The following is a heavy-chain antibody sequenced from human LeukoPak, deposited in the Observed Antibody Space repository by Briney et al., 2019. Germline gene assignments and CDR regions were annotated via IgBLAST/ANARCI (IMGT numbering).Heavy chain of an antibody. V-gene: IGHV3-23*01. CDR1: GFTFSGYS. Sequence: PGGSLRLSCVASGFTFSGYSMGWVRQAPGRGLEWVSFVWPKNDKTYYADSVRGRFTISRDNSKNTLYPQMNSLRAEDTAVYYCATTDYCGSVAYDYWGQGTLVTVSS. CDR2: VWPKNDKT. D-gene: IGHD3-10*01. J-gene: IGHJ4*02. CDR3: ATTDYCGSVAYDY.